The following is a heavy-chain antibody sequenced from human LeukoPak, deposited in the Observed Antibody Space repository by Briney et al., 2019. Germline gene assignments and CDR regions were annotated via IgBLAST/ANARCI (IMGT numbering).Heavy chain of an antibody. CDR3: VRDRGTYRPIDY. V-gene: IGHV3-11*01. J-gene: IGHJ4*02. CDR2: ISSSGSNT. D-gene: IGHD1-26*01. Sequence: PGGSLRLSCAASGFPFSVYHMNWIRQAPGKGLEWVSYISSSGSNTYYADFVKGRFTISRDNAQNSLYLQMNSLRAEDTAIYYCVRDRGTYRPIDYWGQGTLVTVSS. CDR1: GFPFSVYH.